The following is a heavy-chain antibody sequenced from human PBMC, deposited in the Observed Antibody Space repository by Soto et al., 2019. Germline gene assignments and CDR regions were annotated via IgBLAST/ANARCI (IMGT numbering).Heavy chain of an antibody. V-gene: IGHV4-61*01. J-gene: IGHJ4*02. CDR1: GGSVSSGSYY. Sequence: ETLSLTCTVSGGSVSSGSYYWSWIRQPPGKGLEWIGYIYYSGSTNYNPSLKSRVTISVDTSKNQFSLKLSSVAAADTAVYYCASTTGTTFFLNHFDYWGQGTLVTVSS. D-gene: IGHD1-1*01. CDR2: IYYSGST. CDR3: ASTTGTTFFLNHFDY.